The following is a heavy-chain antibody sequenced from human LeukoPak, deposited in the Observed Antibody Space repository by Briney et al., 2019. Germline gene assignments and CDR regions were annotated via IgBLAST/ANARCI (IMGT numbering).Heavy chain of an antibody. CDR1: GGSISSSSYY. Sequence: SETLSLTCTVSGGSISSSSYYWGWIRQPPGKGLKWIGSIYYSGSTYYNPSLKSRVTISVDTSKNQFSLKLSSVTAADTAVYYCARRGYSGYDGVDYWGQGTLVTVSS. V-gene: IGHV4-39*01. D-gene: IGHD5-12*01. CDR2: IYYSGST. CDR3: ARRGYSGYDGVDY. J-gene: IGHJ4*02.